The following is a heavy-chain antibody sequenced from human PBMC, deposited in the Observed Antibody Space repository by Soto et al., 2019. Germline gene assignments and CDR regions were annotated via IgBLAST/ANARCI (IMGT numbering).Heavy chain of an antibody. D-gene: IGHD4-17*01. CDR1: GYTFISYG. CDR2: ISAFNGKA. J-gene: IGHJ3*01. V-gene: IGHV1-18*04. CDR3: ARDQRVYEWGHDYSDS. Sequence: ASVKVSCKASGYTFISYGITWVRQAPGQGLEWVGWISAFNGKANYAQNLQGRVTMTTDTSTSTAYMDLRSLRPDDTAVYYCARDQRVYEWGHDYSDSWGQGTKVTVSS.